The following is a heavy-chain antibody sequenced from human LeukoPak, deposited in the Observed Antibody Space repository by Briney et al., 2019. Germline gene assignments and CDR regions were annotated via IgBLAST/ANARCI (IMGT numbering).Heavy chain of an antibody. J-gene: IGHJ4*02. Sequence: PSETLSLTCAVYGGSFSGCYWSWIRQPPGKGLEWIGEINHSGSTNYNPSLKSRVTISVDTSKNQFSLKLSSVTAADTAVYYCARGMKKTYYYDSIPDYWGQGTLVTVSS. CDR3: ARGMKKTYYYDSIPDY. V-gene: IGHV4-34*01. D-gene: IGHD3-22*01. CDR1: GGSFSGCY. CDR2: INHSGST.